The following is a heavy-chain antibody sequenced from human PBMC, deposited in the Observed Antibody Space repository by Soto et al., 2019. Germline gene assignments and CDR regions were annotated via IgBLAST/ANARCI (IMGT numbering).Heavy chain of an antibody. J-gene: IGHJ6*02. D-gene: IGHD6-13*01. CDR1: GFTFISYA. CDR2: ISGSGGST. V-gene: IGHV3-23*01. CDR3: AKDGIAAAGTYYYYGMDV. Sequence: GGSLRLSCAASGFTFISYAMSWVRQAPGKGLEWVSAISGSGGSTYYADSVKGRFTISRDNSKNTLYLQMNSLRAEDTAVYYCAKDGIAAAGTYYYYGMDVWGQGTTVTVSS.